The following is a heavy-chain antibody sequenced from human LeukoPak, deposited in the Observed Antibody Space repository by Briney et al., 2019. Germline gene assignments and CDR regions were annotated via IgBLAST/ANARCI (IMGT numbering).Heavy chain of an antibody. J-gene: IGHJ4*02. CDR1: GFTVSSNY. Sequence: GGSLRLSCAASGFTVSSNYMSWVSQAPGKGLEWVSVIYSGGSTYYADSVKGRFTISRDNSKNTLYLQMNSLRAEDTAVYYCARGGYSNYLLYWGQGTLVTVSS. CDR2: IYSGGST. D-gene: IGHD4-11*01. V-gene: IGHV3-66*02. CDR3: ARGGYSNYLLY.